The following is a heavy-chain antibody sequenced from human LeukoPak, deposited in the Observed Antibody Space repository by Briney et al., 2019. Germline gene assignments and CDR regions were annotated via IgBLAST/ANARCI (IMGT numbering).Heavy chain of an antibody. V-gene: IGHV3-21*01. D-gene: IGHD1-26*01. CDR3: AGVVGATSSPLPSDY. J-gene: IGHJ4*02. CDR1: GFTFSSYS. Sequence: PGGSLRLSCAASGFTFSSYSMNWVRQAPGKGLEWVSSISNSSSYISYADSVKGRFTISRDNAKNSLYLQMNSLRAEDTAVYYCAGVVGATSSPLPSDYWGQGTLVTVSS. CDR2: ISNSSSYI.